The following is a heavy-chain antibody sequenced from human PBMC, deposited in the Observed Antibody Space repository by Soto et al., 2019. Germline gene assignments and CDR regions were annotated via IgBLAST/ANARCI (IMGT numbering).Heavy chain of an antibody. Sequence: ASVKVSCKASGGTFSSYAISWVRQAPGQGLEWMGGIIPIFGTANYAQKFQGRVTITADKSTSTAYMELSSLRSEDTAVYYCAREGYCSGGSCSFHDAFDIWGQGTMLPVSS. D-gene: IGHD2-15*01. CDR3: AREGYCSGGSCSFHDAFDI. J-gene: IGHJ3*02. CDR1: GGTFSSYA. V-gene: IGHV1-69*06. CDR2: IIPIFGTA.